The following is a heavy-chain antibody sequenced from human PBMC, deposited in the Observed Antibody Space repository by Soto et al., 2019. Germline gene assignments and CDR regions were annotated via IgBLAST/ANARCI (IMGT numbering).Heavy chain of an antibody. CDR2: ISWNSGSI. CDR1: GFTFDDYA. Sequence: EVQLVESGGGLVQPGRSLRLSCTASGFTFDDYAMHWVRQAPGKGLEWVSGISWNSGSIGYADSVKGRFTISRDNAKNSLYLQMNSLRAEDTALYYCAKDMIRVSMAAFDIWGQGTMVTVSS. D-gene: IGHD3-3*02. V-gene: IGHV3-9*01. CDR3: AKDMIRVSMAAFDI. J-gene: IGHJ3*02.